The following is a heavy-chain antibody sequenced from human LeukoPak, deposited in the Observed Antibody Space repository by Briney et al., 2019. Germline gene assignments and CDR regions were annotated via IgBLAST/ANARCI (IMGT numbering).Heavy chain of an antibody. Sequence: GGSLRLSCAASGFTFRSYGMHWVRQAPGKGLEWVAVIWYDGSDKYYADSVKGRFTISRDNSKNTLYLQMNSLRVEDTAVYYCARVGIVVTSPLPYYYYYGMDVWGQGTTVTVSS. V-gene: IGHV3-33*01. D-gene: IGHD5-12*01. CDR1: GFTFRSYG. CDR3: ARVGIVVTSPLPYYYYYGMDV. CDR2: IWYDGSDK. J-gene: IGHJ6*02.